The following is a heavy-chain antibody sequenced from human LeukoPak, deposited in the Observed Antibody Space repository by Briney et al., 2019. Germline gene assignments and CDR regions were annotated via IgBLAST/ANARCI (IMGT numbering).Heavy chain of an antibody. D-gene: IGHD3-3*01. CDR1: GGSISSSSYY. V-gene: IGHV4-39*01. Sequence: PSETLSLTCTVSGGSISSSSYYWGWIRQPPGKGLEWIGSIYYSGSTYYNPSLKSRVTISVDTSKNQFSLKLSSVTAADTAVYYCARGDLLTIFGVVAEYFQHWGQGTLGTVSS. CDR3: ARGDLLTIFGVVAEYFQH. CDR2: IYYSGST. J-gene: IGHJ1*01.